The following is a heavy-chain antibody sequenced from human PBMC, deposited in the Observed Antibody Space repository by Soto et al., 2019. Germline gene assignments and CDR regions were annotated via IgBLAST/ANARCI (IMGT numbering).Heavy chain of an antibody. V-gene: IGHV4-31*03. CDR3: ARLRLEAYYFDY. D-gene: IGHD6-19*01. CDR1: GGSISSGGYY. CDR2: IYYSGST. Sequence: PSETLSLTCTVSGGSISSGGYYWSWIRQHPGKGLEWIGYIYYSGSTYYNPSLKSRVTISVDTSKNQFSLKLSSVTAADTAVYYCARLRLEAYYFDYWGQGTLVT. J-gene: IGHJ4*02.